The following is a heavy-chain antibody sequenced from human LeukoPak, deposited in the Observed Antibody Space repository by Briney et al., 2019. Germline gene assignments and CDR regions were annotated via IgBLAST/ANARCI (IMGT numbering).Heavy chain of an antibody. CDR2: IHGGAEGT. Sequence: PGGSLRLSCTASTFTFSDYAMSWVRQAPGKRLEWVSTIHGGAEGTYYADSVKGRFTISRDNSKNTLYLQMNSLRAEDTAVYYCARAGTLGYDAFDIWGQGTMVTVSS. CDR3: ARAGTLGYDAFDI. CDR1: TFTFSDYA. D-gene: IGHD6-13*01. J-gene: IGHJ3*02. V-gene: IGHV3-23*01.